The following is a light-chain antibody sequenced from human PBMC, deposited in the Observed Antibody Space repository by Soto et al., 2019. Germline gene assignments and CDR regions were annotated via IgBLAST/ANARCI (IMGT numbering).Light chain of an antibody. Sequence: DIHMTQSPSTLSASVGDRVTITCRASQSISSWLAWYQQKPGKAPKLLIYDGSSFESGVPSRFRGSGSGTEFTLTISSLPPDDSATYYCQQDINYPWTFGQGTKVDIK. CDR1: QSISSW. V-gene: IGKV1-5*01. CDR2: DGS. CDR3: QQDINYPWT. J-gene: IGKJ1*01.